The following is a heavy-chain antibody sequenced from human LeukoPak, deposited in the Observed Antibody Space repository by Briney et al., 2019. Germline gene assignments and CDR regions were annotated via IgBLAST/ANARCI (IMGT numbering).Heavy chain of an antibody. CDR1: GYSITTGYY. CDR2: IHYSGST. Sequence: SETLSLTCTVSGYSITTGYYWAWIRQPPGKGLEWIGYIHYSGSTNYNPSLKSRVTISVDTSKNQFSLKLSSVTAADTAVYYCARASVTYYYYYYMDVWGKGTTVTVSS. CDR3: ARASVTYYYYYYMDV. D-gene: IGHD4-11*01. V-gene: IGHV4-61*01. J-gene: IGHJ6*03.